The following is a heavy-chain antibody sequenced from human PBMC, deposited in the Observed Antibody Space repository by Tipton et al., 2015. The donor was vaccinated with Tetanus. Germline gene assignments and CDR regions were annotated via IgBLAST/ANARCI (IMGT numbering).Heavy chain of an antibody. Sequence: GLVKPSQTLSLTCAISGDSVSSNSAVWNWIRQSPSRGLEWLGRTYYKSRWSTNYAVSVKSRITINPDTSKNQFSLQLTSMTPEDAAVYYCARGDVPFDIWGHGTMVTVSS. CDR3: ARGDVPFDI. CDR2: TYYKSRWST. J-gene: IGHJ3*02. CDR1: GDSVSSNSAV. V-gene: IGHV6-1*01. D-gene: IGHD2-8*01.